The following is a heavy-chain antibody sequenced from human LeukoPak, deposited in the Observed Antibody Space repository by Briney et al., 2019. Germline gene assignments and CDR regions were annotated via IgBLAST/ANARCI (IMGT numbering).Heavy chain of an antibody. CDR1: GFTFSSYA. J-gene: IGHJ4*02. CDR3: ARDRHSVCYFDY. CDR2: ISYDGSNK. Sequence: PGRSLRLSCAASGFTFSSYAMHWVRQAPGKGLEWVAVISYDGSNKYYADSVKGRFTISRDNSKNTLYLQMNSLRAEDTAVYYCARDRHSVCYFDYWGQGTLVTVSS. V-gene: IGHV3-30-3*01.